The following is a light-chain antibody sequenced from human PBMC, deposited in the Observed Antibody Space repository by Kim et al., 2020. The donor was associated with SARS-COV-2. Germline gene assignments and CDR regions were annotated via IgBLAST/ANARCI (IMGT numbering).Light chain of an antibody. Sequence: SYELTQPPSVSVAPGQTARLTCGGNNIGTKSVHWYQQKPGQAPVVVIFYDSDRPSGIPERISGSNSGDTATLTINRVEAGDEADYYCQLWDDDSDHWVFGGGTQRPS. CDR1: NIGTKS. CDR2: YDS. V-gene: IGLV3-21*04. J-gene: IGLJ3*02. CDR3: QLWDDDSDHWV.